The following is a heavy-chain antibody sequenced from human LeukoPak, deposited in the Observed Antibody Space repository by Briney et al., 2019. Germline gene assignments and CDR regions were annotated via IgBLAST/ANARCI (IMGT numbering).Heavy chain of an antibody. CDR2: ISSSGSTI. CDR3: ARVPYITGTRGYYYYYYMDV. Sequence: GGSLRLSCAASGFTFSSYEMNWVRQAPGKGLEWVSYISSSGSTIYYADSVKGRFTISRDNAKNSLYLQMTSLRAEDTAVYYCARVPYITGTRGYYYYYYMDVWGKGTTVTVSS. J-gene: IGHJ6*03. D-gene: IGHD1/OR15-1a*01. CDR1: GFTFSSYE. V-gene: IGHV3-48*03.